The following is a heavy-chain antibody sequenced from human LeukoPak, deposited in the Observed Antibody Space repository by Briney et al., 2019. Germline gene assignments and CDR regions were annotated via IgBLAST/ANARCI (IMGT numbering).Heavy chain of an antibody. V-gene: IGHV3-74*01. CDR1: GFTSNSDW. D-gene: IGHD1-26*01. Sequence: GGSLRLSCAVSGFTSNSDWMRWVRQAPGKGLVWVSLIKTDGTTTRYTDSIRGRFTMSTNNAKNTLHLQMDSLKVEDTAVYYCAFFDRERRVAYGGQGALVTVSS. CDR3: AFFDRERRVAY. J-gene: IGHJ4*02. CDR2: IKTDGTTT.